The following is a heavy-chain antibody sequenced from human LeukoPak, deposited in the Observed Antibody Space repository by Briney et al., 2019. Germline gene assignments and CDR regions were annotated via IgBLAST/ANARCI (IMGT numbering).Heavy chain of an antibody. CDR2: INPSGGST. Sequence: ASVKVSCKASGYTFTSYYMHWVRQAPGQGLEWMGIINPSGGSTSYAQKFQGGVTMTRDTSTSTVYMELSSLRSEDTAVYYCVRQIVGATFGFDYWGQGTLVTVSS. V-gene: IGHV1-46*01. CDR1: GYTFTSYY. D-gene: IGHD1-26*01. J-gene: IGHJ4*02. CDR3: VRQIVGATFGFDY.